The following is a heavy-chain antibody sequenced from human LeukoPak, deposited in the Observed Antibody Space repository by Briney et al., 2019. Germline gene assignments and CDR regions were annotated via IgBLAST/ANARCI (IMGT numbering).Heavy chain of an antibody. CDR2: IYSGGST. J-gene: IGHJ6*02. V-gene: IGHV3-53*04. CDR3: ARDASYYYGMDV. CDR1: GFTLSSYA. Sequence: PGGSLRLSCAASGFTLSSYAMSWVRQAPGKGLEWVSVIYSGGSTYYADSVKGRFTISRHNSKNTLYLQTNSLRAEDTAVYYCARDASYYYGMDVWGQGTTVTVSS.